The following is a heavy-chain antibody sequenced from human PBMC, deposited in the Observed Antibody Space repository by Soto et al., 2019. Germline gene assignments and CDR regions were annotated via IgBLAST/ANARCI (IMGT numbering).Heavy chain of an antibody. Sequence: SVTLSHTSDVAYGSIATSLLLTWVRQFPGRGLEWIGEIAHDGHTNYNPSLSGRVTMSVDLSNSQFSLNVASVNAADTAVYFCAGGRDYDYWGQGTLVTGSS. CDR2: IAHDGHT. CDR1: YGSIATSLL. J-gene: IGHJ4*02. CDR3: AGGRDYDY. D-gene: IGHD1-26*01. V-gene: IGHV4-4*02.